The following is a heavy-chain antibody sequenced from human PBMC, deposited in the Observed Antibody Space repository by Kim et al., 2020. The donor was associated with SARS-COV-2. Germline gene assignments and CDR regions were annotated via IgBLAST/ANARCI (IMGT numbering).Heavy chain of an antibody. CDR3: ASMVDTAGGDAFDI. Sequence: SETLSLTCAVYGGSFSGYYWSWIRQPPGKGLEWIGEINHSGSTNYNPSLKSRVTISVDTSKNQFSLKLSSVTAADTAVYYCASMVDTAGGDAFDIWGQGTMVTVSS. D-gene: IGHD5-18*01. V-gene: IGHV4-34*01. J-gene: IGHJ3*02. CDR1: GGSFSGYY. CDR2: INHSGST.